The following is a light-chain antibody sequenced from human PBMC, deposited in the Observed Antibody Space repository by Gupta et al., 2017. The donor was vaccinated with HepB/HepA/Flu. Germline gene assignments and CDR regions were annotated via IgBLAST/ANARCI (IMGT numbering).Light chain of an antibody. Sequence: DIQMTQSPSSLSASVGDRVTITCRASQSISSYLNWYQQKPGKAPKLLIYAASRLQSGVPSRCSGRGSGTDFTLTISSLQPEDFATYYCQQSYSTLWTFGQGTKVEIK. CDR1: QSISSY. J-gene: IGKJ1*01. V-gene: IGKV1-39*01. CDR3: QQSYSTLWT. CDR2: AAS.